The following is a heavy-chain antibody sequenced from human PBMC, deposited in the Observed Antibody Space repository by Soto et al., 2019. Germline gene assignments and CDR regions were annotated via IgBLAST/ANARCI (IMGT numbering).Heavy chain of an antibody. V-gene: IGHV4-59*08. J-gene: IGHJ3*02. Sequence: SETLSLTCTVSGGSISSYYWSWIRQPPGKGLEWIGYIYYSGSTNYNPSLKSRVTISVDTSKNQFSLKLSSVTAADTAVYYCARHYGHWKHTLLAFDIWGQGTMVTVSS. CDR1: GGSISSYY. D-gene: IGHD1-1*01. CDR3: ARHYGHWKHTLLAFDI. CDR2: IYYSGST.